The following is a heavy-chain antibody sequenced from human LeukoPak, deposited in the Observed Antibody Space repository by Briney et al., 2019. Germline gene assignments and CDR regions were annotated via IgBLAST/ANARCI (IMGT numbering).Heavy chain of an antibody. CDR1: GYSISSGYY. Sequence: SETLSLTCAVSGYSISSGYYWGWVRQPPGKGLEWIGSMYHSGSTYHNPSLKSRVTISVDTSKNQFSLKLSSVTAADTAVYYCARVHGDDYKIYNWFDPWGQGTLVTVSS. V-gene: IGHV4-38-2*01. CDR2: MYHSGST. CDR3: ARVHGDDYKIYNWFDP. D-gene: IGHD4-11*01. J-gene: IGHJ5*02.